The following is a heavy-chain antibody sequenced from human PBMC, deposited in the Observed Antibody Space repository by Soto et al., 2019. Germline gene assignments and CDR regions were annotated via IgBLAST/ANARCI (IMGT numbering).Heavy chain of an antibody. Sequence: AQLLESGGGLVQPGGSLTLSCAASGFTFNHYGMAWVRQAPGKGLEWVSVISGSGGTTYYADSVKGRFTISRDNSKSAVYLQMNSLRVEDTALYSCAKVIVRGASTIESWGAGTLVNVSS. CDR1: GFTFNHYG. CDR2: ISGSGGTT. CDR3: AKVIVRGASTIES. J-gene: IGHJ4*02. V-gene: IGHV3-23*01. D-gene: IGHD6-6*01.